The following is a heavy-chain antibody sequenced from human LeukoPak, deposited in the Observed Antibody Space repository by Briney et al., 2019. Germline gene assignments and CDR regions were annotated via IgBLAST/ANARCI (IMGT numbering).Heavy chain of an antibody. CDR2: INPNSGGT. CDR3: ARDRPLDADDYYGFYYFDY. V-gene: IGHV1-2*02. Sequence: ASVKVSCKASGYIFTGYYMHRVRQAPGQGLEWMGWINPNSGGTNHAQKFQGRVTMTRDTSISTAYMELSRLRSDDTAVYYCARDRPLDADDYYGFYYFDYWGQGTLVTVSS. D-gene: IGHD3-10*01. J-gene: IGHJ4*02. CDR1: GYIFTGYY.